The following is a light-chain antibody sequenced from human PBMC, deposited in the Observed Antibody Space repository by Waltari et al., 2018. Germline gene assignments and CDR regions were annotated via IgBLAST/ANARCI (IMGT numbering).Light chain of an antibody. CDR3: KRTLETPRYT. V-gene: IGKV2-28*01. CDR2: LGS. CDR1: QSLLNSNGYNY. Sequence: DIVMTQSPLSLPVTPGESASISCRSSQSLLNSNGYNYLDWFLQKPGQSPQLLIYLGSSRACAFGDRFRCSGRGTGITFKIRRREAEDDGVEDCKRTLETPRYTFGQGTKLEIK. J-gene: IGKJ2*01.